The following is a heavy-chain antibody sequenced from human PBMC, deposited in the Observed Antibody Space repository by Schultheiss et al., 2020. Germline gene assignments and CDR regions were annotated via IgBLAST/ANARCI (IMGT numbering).Heavy chain of an antibody. V-gene: IGHV1-8*01. CDR2: MNPNSGNT. D-gene: IGHD2-15*01. J-gene: IGHJ4*02. Sequence: ASVKVSCKASGSTFTSYDINWVRQATGQGLEWMGWMNPNSGNTGYAQKFQERVTITRDMSTSTAYMELSSLRAEDTAVYYCAKGTYCSGGSCYTDIDYWGQGTLVTVSS. CDR1: GSTFTSYD. CDR3: AKGTYCSGGSCYTDIDY.